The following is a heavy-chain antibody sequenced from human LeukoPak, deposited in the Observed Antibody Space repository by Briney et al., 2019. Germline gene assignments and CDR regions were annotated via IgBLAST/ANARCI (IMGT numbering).Heavy chain of an antibody. D-gene: IGHD1-1*01. CDR1: GYTFTSYY. CDR3: ARDSSFYPLYSPTTPDN. Sequence: ASVKVSCKASGYTFTSYYMHWVRQAPGQGLEWMGIINPSGGSTSYAQKFQGRVTMTRDTSTSTVYMELSSLRSEDTAVYYCARDSSFYPLYSPTTPDNWGQGTLVTVSS. V-gene: IGHV1-46*01. J-gene: IGHJ4*02. CDR2: INPSGGST.